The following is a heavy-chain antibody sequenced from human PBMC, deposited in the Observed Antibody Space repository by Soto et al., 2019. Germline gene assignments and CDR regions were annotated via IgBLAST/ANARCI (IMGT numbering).Heavy chain of an antibody. CDR3: ARDVSPIREWYNWVDP. V-gene: IGHV1-3*01. Sequence: GASVKVSCKASGYTFTSYAMHWVRQAPGQRLEWMGWINAGNGNTKYSQKFQGRVTITRDTSASTAYMELSSLRSEDTAVYYCARDVSPIREWYNWVDPWGQGTLVTISS. CDR2: INAGNGNT. D-gene: IGHD2-2*02. J-gene: IGHJ5*02. CDR1: GYTFTSYA.